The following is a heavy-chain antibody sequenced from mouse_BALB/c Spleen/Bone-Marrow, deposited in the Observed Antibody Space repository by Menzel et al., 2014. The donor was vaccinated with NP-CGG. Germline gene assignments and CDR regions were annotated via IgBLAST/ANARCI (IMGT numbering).Heavy chain of an antibody. CDR1: GFNIKDTY. CDR3: ATYYYGYYFDY. J-gene: IGHJ2*01. D-gene: IGHD1-2*01. CDR2: IDPANGNT. V-gene: IGHV14-3*02. Sequence: EVKVVESGAELVKPGASVKLSCTASGFNIKDTYMHWVKQRPEQGLEWIGRIDPANGNTKYDPKFQGKATITADTSSNTAYLQLGSLTSEDTAVYYCATYYYGYYFDYWGQGTTLTVSS.